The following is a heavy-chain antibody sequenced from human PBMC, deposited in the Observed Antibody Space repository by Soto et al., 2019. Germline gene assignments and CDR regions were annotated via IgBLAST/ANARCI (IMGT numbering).Heavy chain of an antibody. CDR2: ISESGST. CDR1: GGSIGSPNW. Sequence: QVQLQESGPGVVKPSGTLSLICDVSGGSIGSPNWWNWVRQPPGKGLEWIGEISESGSTNYNPSLRSRVTISQDKSKNQFSLKLTSVTAADTATYYCASLRSVVAASDYWGQGTLVTVSS. V-gene: IGHV4-4*02. CDR3: ASLRSVVAASDY. J-gene: IGHJ4*02. D-gene: IGHD2-2*01.